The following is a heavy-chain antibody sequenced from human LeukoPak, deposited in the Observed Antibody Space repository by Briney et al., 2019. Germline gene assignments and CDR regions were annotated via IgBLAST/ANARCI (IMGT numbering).Heavy chain of an antibody. CDR2: INPNSGGT. J-gene: IGHJ4*02. D-gene: IGHD5-12*01. V-gene: IGHV1-2*02. CDR3: ARMLNGAYDV. Sequence: ASVKVSCKASGYTFTGPYMHWVRQAPGQGLERMGWINPNSGGTNYAQNFQGRVTMTRDTSFSTAYMEVSRLTSDDTAVYYCARMLNGAYDVWGQGTLVSVSS. CDR1: GYTFTGPY.